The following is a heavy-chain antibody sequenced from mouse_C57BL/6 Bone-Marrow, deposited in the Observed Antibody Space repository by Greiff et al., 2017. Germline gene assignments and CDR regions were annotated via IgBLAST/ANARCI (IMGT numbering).Heavy chain of an antibody. J-gene: IGHJ2*01. D-gene: IGHD2-4*01. CDR3: ARESIYYDYEDYFDY. CDR1: GYTFTDYY. Sequence: VQLQRSGPELVKPGASVKISCKASGYTFTDYYMNWVKQSHGKSLEWIGDINPNNGGTSYNQKFKGKATLTVDKSSSTAYMELRSLTSEDSAVYYCARESIYYDYEDYFDYWGQGTTLTVSS. CDR2: INPNNGGT. V-gene: IGHV1-26*01.